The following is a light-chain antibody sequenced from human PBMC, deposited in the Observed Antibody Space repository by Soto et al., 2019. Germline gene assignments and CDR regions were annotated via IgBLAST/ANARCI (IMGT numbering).Light chain of an antibody. CDR2: DDS. CDR3: QVWDSGSEHYV. V-gene: IGLV3-21*02. J-gene: IGLJ1*01. Sequence: SYELTQPPSVSVAPGQTARITCGGNNIRTKSVHWYQQKPGQAPVLVVCDDSDRPSGIPERFSGSNSGNTATLTISKVEAGDEADYFCQVWDSGSEHYVFGAGTKVTVL. CDR1: NIRTKS.